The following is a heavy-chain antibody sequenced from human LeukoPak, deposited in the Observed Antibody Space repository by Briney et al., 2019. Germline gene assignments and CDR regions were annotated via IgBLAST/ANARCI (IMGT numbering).Heavy chain of an antibody. CDR3: AKDWTQVIRYMDV. V-gene: IGHV3-30*02. J-gene: IGHJ6*03. D-gene: IGHD1-1*01. CDR1: GFTFSSYG. Sequence: GGSLRLSCAASGFTFSSYGMHWVRQAPGKGLEWVAFIRYDGSNKYYADSVKGRFTISRDNSKNTLYLQMNSLRAEDTAVYYCAKDWTQVIRYMDVWGKGTTVTISS. CDR2: IRYDGSNK.